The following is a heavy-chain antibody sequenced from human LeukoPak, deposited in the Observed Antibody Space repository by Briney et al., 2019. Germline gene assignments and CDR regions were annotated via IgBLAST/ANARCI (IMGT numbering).Heavy chain of an antibody. J-gene: IGHJ6*03. D-gene: IGHD2-2*01. CDR3: ARDRPAAQYYYYYYMDV. CDR1: GGSISRYY. V-gene: IGHV4-4*07. Sequence: SETLSLTCIVSGGSISRYYWSWIRQPAGKGLEWIGRIYTSGSTNYNPSLKSRVTMSVDTSKNQFSLKLSSVTAADTAVYYCARDRPAAQYYYYYYMDVWGKGTTVTVSS. CDR2: IYTSGST.